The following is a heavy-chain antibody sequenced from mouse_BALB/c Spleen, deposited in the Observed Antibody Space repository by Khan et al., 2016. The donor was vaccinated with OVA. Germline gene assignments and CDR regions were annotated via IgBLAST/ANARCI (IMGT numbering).Heavy chain of an antibody. CDR1: GFSLTGYG. J-gene: IGHJ2*01. V-gene: IGHV2-9*02. CDR3: ARLEDI. D-gene: IGHD1-3*01. CDR2: IWAGGST. Sequence: QVQLQQSGPGLVAPSQSLSITCTVSGFSLTGYGVHWVRQPPGKGLEWLGVIWAGGSTNYNSAFMSRLSISKDNSKSQVFLKMSSLQTDDTAMYYCARLEDIWGQGTTLTVSA.